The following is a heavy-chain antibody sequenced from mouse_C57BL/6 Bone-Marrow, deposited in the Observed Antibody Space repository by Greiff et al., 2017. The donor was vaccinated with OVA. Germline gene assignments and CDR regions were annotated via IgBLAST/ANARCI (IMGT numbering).Heavy chain of an antibody. CDR1: GFTFSDYG. Sequence: DVMLVESGGGLVKPGGSLKLSCAASGFTFSDYGMHWVRQAPEKGLEWVAYISSGSSTIYYADTVKGRFTISSANAKNTLFLQMTSLRSEDTAMYYCARYAMDYWGQGTSVTVSS. V-gene: IGHV5-17*01. CDR2: ISSGSSTI. J-gene: IGHJ4*01. CDR3: ARYAMDY.